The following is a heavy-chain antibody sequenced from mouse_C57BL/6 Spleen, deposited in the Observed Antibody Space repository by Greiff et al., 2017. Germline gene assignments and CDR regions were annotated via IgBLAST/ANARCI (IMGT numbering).Heavy chain of an antibody. J-gene: IGHJ1*03. Sequence: KQPGAELVKPGASVKLSCKASGYTFTSYWMHWVKQRHGRGLEWIGRIDPNSGGTKYNEKFKSKATLTVDKPSSTAYMQLSSLTSEDSAVYYCARDYGSSYGYFDVWGTGTTVTVSS. CDR2: IDPNSGGT. CDR3: ARDYGSSYGYFDV. V-gene: IGHV1-72*01. D-gene: IGHD1-1*01. CDR1: GYTFTSYW.